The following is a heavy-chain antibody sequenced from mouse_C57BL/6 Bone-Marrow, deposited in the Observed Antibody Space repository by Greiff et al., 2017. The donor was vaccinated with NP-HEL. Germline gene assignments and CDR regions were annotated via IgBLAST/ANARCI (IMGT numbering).Heavy chain of an antibody. J-gene: IGHJ4*01. D-gene: IGHD1-1*01. Sequence: QVQLKQSGAELVMPGASVKLSCKASGYTFTSYWMHWVKQRPGQGLAWIGEIDPSDSYTNYNQKFKGKSTLTVDKSSSTAYMQLSSLTSEDSAVYYCARYGIDSRAMDYWGQGTSVTVSS. CDR3: ARYGIDSRAMDY. V-gene: IGHV1-69*01. CDR1: GYTFTSYW. CDR2: IDPSDSYT.